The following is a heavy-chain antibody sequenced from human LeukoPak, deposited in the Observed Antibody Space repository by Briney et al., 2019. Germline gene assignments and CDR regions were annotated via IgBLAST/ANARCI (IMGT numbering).Heavy chain of an antibody. D-gene: IGHD2-15*01. CDR2: INGGGSPI. CDR1: GFIFSRDS. Sequence: GGSLRLSCAASGFIFSRDSMNWVRQAPGKGLECVSYINGGGSPIYYADSVRGRFTISRDNVKNSLYLQMNSLRAEDTAVYYCVRDNPRCCGVVPANIDDYWGQGTLVTVSS. V-gene: IGHV3-48*01. CDR3: VRDNPRCCGVVPANIDDY. J-gene: IGHJ4*02.